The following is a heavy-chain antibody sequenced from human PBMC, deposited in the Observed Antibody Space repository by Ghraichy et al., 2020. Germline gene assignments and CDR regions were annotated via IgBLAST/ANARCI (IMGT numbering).Heavy chain of an antibody. J-gene: IGHJ4*02. D-gene: IGHD4-17*01. Sequence: SETLSLTCTVSGGSISSGSYYWSWIRQPAGKGLEWIGHIYTSGSTNYNPSLKSRVTISVDMSKNQFSLKLSSVTAADTAVYYCARASWPTVTTFDYWGQGTLVTVSS. V-gene: IGHV4-61*09. CDR1: GGSISSGSYY. CDR2: IYTSGST. CDR3: ARASWPTVTTFDY.